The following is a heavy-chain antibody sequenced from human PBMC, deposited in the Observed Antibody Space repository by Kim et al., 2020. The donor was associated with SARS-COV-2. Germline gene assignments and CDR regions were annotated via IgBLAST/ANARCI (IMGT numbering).Heavy chain of an antibody. Sequence: GGSLRLSCAASGFTFRSYGMHWVRQAPGKGLEWVAVIWYDGRNKYYVDSVKGRFTISRDNSKNTLYLQMNSLRAEDRAVYYCAKDLRGYDLDGMDVWGQGTTVTVSS. CDR1: GFTFRSYG. V-gene: IGHV3-33*06. CDR3: AKDLRGYDLDGMDV. J-gene: IGHJ6*02. D-gene: IGHD3-3*01. CDR2: IWYDGRNK.